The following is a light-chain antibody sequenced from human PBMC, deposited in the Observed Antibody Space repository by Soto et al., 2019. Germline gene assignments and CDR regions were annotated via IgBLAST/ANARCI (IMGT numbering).Light chain of an antibody. Sequence: ELLLTQSPAALSLSPGDRATLSCGASQYIGSAVAWYHKRSGQAPRLLIFDASIRVPTTPARLSGSVYGTELTITISSMEYEDFEVYLCQQYGDRTRTFGHGTKVDIK. V-gene: IGKV3-11*01. CDR3: QQYGDRTRT. CDR1: QYIGSA. J-gene: IGKJ1*01. CDR2: DAS.